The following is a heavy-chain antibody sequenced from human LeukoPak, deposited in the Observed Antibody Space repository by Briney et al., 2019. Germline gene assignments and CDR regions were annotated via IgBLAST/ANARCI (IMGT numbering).Heavy chain of an antibody. D-gene: IGHD3-10*01. J-gene: IGHJ6*03. Sequence: PSETLSLTCAVSGYSISSGYYWGWIRQPPGKGLEWIGSIYHSGSTYYNPSLKSRVTISVDTSKNQFSLKLSSVTAADTAVYYCARRRGGYYYYYYMEVWGKGTTVTVSS. CDR3: ARRRGGYYYYYYMEV. V-gene: IGHV4-38-2*01. CDR2: IYHSGST. CDR1: GYSISSGYY.